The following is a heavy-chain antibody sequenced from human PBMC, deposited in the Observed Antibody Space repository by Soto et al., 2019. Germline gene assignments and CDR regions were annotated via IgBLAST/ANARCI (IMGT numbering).Heavy chain of an antibody. CDR2: IYYSGST. CDR3: AGIYSGSPGGTLRY. CDR1: GGSISSGGYY. V-gene: IGHV4-31*03. D-gene: IGHD1-26*01. J-gene: IGHJ4*02. Sequence: QVQLQESGPGLVKPSQTLSLTCTVSGGSISSGGYYWSWIRQHPGKGLEWIGYIYYSGSTYYNPYLRGRVTISVDTSKNQFSLKLSSVTAADTAVYYCAGIYSGSPGGTLRYWGQGTLVTVSS.